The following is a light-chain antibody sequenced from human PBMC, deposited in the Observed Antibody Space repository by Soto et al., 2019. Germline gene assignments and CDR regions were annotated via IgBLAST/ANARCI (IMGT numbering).Light chain of an antibody. V-gene: IGKV2-30*01. CDR3: MQGARWPWT. Sequence: DVVMTQSPLSLPVTLGQPASISCRSSQSLVYSDGNTYLNWFQQRPGQSPRRLIYKVSNRGSGVPDRCSGRGSGTDFTLKITRVEAEDVGDDYCMQGARWPWTFGQGTKVEIK. J-gene: IGKJ1*01. CDR1: QSLVYSDGNTY. CDR2: KVS.